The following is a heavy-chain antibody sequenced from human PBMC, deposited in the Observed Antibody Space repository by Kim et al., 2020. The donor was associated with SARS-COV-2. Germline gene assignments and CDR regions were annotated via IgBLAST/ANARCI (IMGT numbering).Heavy chain of an antibody. CDR2: FDPEDGET. J-gene: IGHJ4*02. CDR1: GYTFTELS. D-gene: IGHD2-15*01. Sequence: ASVKVSCKVSGYTFTELSMHWVRQAPGKGLEWMGGFDPEDGETIYAQKFQGRVTMTEDTSTDTAYMELSSLRSEDTAVYYCATDGAQDYSLDYWGQGTLVTVSS. CDR3: ATDGAQDYSLDY. V-gene: IGHV1-24*01.